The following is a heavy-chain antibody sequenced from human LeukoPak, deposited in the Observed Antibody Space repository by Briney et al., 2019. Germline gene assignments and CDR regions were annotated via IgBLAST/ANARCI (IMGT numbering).Heavy chain of an antibody. CDR1: ADSISSSNYY. CDR3: VRHPSYYGDYFFDY. CDR2: IHFSGDT. Sequence: SETLSLTCTVSADSISSSNYYWGWIRQPPGKRLEWIGTIHFSGDTYYNPSLKNRVTISVDTSKDQFSLNLSSVTAADTALYYCVRHPSYYGDYFFDYWGQGTLVIVSS. V-gene: IGHV4-39*01. J-gene: IGHJ4*02. D-gene: IGHD4-17*01.